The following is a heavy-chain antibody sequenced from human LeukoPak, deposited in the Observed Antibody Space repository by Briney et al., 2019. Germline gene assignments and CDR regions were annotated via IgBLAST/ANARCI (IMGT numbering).Heavy chain of an antibody. CDR1: GFTVSVCW. Sequence: GGSLRLSRAASGFTVSVCWMHWFRQVPGKGLVWVSRVNVDGTITTYADSVKGRFTISRDNAKSTLYLQMNSLRAEDTAVYYCALCIGSDSTYWGQGMLVTVSS. V-gene: IGHV3-74*01. D-gene: IGHD2-21*01. J-gene: IGHJ4*02. CDR2: VNVDGTIT. CDR3: ALCIGSDSTY.